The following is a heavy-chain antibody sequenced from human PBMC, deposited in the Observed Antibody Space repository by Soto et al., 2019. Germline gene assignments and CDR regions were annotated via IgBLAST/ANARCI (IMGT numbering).Heavy chain of an antibody. J-gene: IGHJ4*02. CDR2: ISHDGRIK. Sequence: QVQLVESGGGVVQPGRSLRLSCAASEFTFNRHAMHWVRQAPGKGLELVAVISHDGRIKYYADSVKGRFTISRDNSMNTLDLQMNSLRAEDTAIYFCARVSGHVYATLHGPFDYWGQGTLVTVSS. CDR3: ARVSGHVYATLHGPFDY. D-gene: IGHD2-8*01. CDR1: EFTFNRHA. V-gene: IGHV3-30*04.